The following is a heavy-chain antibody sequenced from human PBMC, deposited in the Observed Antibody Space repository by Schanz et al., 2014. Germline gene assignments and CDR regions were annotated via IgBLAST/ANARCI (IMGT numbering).Heavy chain of an antibody. CDR1: GFTFSVYW. J-gene: IGHJ6*02. Sequence: EVQLVESGGGLVQPGGSLRLSCAASGFTFSVYWMHWVRQPPGKGLVSVSRISGDGTTTSYADSVKGRFTISRDNAKNSLYLQMNSLRAEDTAVYYCARQPFYHYGMDVWGHGTTVTVSS. V-gene: IGHV3-74*01. CDR2: ISGDGTTT. CDR3: ARQPFYHYGMDV.